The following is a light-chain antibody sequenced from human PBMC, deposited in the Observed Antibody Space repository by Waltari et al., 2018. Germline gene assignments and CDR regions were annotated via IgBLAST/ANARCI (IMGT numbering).Light chain of an antibody. Sequence: QSVVTQPPSASGNNGKRVTISCSGSNFNIGSTSVCWFQQLPGTAPKLLIYGNDHRPSGVPDRFSGSKSGTSASLAISGLQSEDEADYYCATWDGSQRVFGTGTKVTVL. V-gene: IGLV1-44*01. CDR3: ATWDGSQRV. CDR2: GND. CDR1: NFNIGSTS. J-gene: IGLJ1*01.